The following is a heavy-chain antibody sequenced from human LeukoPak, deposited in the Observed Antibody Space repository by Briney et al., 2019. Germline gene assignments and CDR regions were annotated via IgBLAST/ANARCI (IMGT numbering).Heavy chain of an antibody. CDR3: ARDYMPSYYYYMDV. V-gene: IGHV1-8*03. Sequence: ASVKVSCKASGYTFTSYDINWVRQATGQGLEWMGWMNPNSGNTGYAQKFQGRVTITRNTSISTAYMELSSLRSEDTAVYYCARDYMPSYYYYMDVWGKGTTVTVSS. J-gene: IGHJ6*03. CDR2: MNPNSGNT. CDR1: GYTFTSYD. D-gene: IGHD2-2*01.